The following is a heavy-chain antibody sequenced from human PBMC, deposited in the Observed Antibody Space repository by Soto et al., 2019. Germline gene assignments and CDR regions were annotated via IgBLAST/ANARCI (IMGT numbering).Heavy chain of an antibody. Sequence: SETLSLTCTVSGGSISSYYWSWIRQPPGKGPEWIGYIYYSGSTNYNPSLKSRVTISVDTSKNQFSLKLSSVTAADTAVYYCARLTDWSPDYWGQGTLVTVSS. CDR1: GGSISSYY. CDR2: IYYSGST. V-gene: IGHV4-59*01. J-gene: IGHJ4*02. CDR3: ARLTDWSPDY. D-gene: IGHD3-9*01.